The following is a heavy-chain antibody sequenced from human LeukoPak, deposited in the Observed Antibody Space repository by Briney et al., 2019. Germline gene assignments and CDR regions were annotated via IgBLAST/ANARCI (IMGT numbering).Heavy chain of an antibody. CDR1: GGSFSGYY. D-gene: IGHD2-2*01. CDR3: ARLKGYCTSCYGVPFGGWFDP. V-gene: IGHV4-34*01. CDR2: INHSGST. J-gene: IGHJ5*02. Sequence: PSETLSLTCAVYGGSFSGYYWSWIRQPPGKGLEWIGEINHSGSTNYNPSLKSRVTISVDTSENQFSLKLSSVTAADTAVYYCARLKGYCTSCYGVPFGGWFDPWGQGTLVTVSS.